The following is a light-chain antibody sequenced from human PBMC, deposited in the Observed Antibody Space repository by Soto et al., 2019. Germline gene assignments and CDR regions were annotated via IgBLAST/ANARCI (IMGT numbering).Light chain of an antibody. CDR3: QQYYSYPLT. CDR1: QSISSW. CDR2: AAS. Sequence: DIQRTESASTMSASVGDRVTITCRASQSISSWLAWYQQKPGKAPKLLIYAASTLQSGVPSRFSGSGSGTDFTLTISCLKYEDFATYYCQQYYSYPLTFGPGTKVDIK. J-gene: IGKJ3*01. V-gene: IGKV1-5*01.